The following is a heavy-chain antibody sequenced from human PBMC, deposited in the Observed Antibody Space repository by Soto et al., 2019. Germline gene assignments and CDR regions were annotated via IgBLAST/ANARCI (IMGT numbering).Heavy chain of an antibody. CDR3: ARVSDYVWGSYRSAYYGMDV. CDR2: IISIFGTA. V-gene: IGHV1-69*01. CDR1: GGTFSSYA. Sequence: QVQLVQSGAEVKKPGSSVKVSCKASGGTFSSYAISWVRQAPGQGLEWMGVIISIFGTANYAQKFQGRVTITSDESSSTAYMELSSLSSEDTAVYYCARVSDYVWGSYRSAYYGMDVWGQGPTVTVSS. D-gene: IGHD3-16*02. J-gene: IGHJ6*02.